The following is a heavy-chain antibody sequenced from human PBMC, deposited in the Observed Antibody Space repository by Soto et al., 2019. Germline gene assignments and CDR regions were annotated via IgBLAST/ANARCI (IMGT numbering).Heavy chain of an antibody. CDR1: GFTFSSYS. CDR3: ARDNGMAGSFDP. Sequence: GGSLRLSCAASGFTFSSYSMNWVRQAPGKGLEWVSYISFSSSTIFYADSVRGRFTISRDNAKNSLYLQMNTLRDEDTAVYYCARDNGMAGSFDPWGQGTLVTVSS. D-gene: IGHD2-8*01. J-gene: IGHJ5*02. V-gene: IGHV3-48*02. CDR2: ISFSSSTI.